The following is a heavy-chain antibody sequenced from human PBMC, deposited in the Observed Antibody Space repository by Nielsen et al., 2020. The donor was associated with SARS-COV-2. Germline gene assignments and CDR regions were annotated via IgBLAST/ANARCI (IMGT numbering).Heavy chain of an antibody. V-gene: IGHV3-23*01. CDR2: ISGGDDST. D-gene: IGHD2-2*02. CDR1: GFTFNNYH. J-gene: IGHJ3*02. Sequence: GESLKISCAASGFTFNNYHMSWVRQAPEKGLEWVSSISGGDDSTYYADSVKGRFTISRDNAKNSLYLQMNSLRVEDTAVYYCARDLGYCYSTSCYTLAFDIWGQGTMVTVSS. CDR3: ARDLGYCYSTSCYTLAFDI.